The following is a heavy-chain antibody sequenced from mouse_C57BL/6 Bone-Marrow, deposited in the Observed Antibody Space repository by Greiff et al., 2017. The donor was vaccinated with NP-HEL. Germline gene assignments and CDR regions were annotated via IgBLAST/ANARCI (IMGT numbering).Heavy chain of an antibody. J-gene: IGHJ4*01. V-gene: IGHV5-6*01. CDR2: ISSGGSYT. CDR3: ARTAQATSYAMDY. D-gene: IGHD3-2*02. Sequence: VQLQQSGGDLVKPGGSLKLSCAASGFTFSSYGMSWVRQTPDKRLEWVATISSGGSYTYYPDSVKGRFTISRDNAKNTLYLQMSSLKSEDTAMYYCARTAQATSYAMDYWGQGTSVTVSS. CDR1: GFTFSSYG.